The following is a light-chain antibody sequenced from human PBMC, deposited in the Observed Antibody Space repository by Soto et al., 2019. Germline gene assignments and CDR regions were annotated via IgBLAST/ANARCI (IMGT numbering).Light chain of an antibody. CDR1: QSVAGN. J-gene: IGKJ4*01. V-gene: IGKV3-15*01. CDR2: GAS. CDR3: QQRRNWPPVT. Sequence: EIVMTQSPSTLSVSPVETSTLSFMASQSVAGNLAWYQQKPFQTPMLLFNGASTRATGIPARFSGFGSGTAFPLTISSLEPEDSAVYYCQQRRNWPPVTFGGGTKVDIK.